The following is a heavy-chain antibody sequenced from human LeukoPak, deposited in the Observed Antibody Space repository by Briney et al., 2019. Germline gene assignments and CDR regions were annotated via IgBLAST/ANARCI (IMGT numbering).Heavy chain of an antibody. V-gene: IGHV4-59*12. CDR3: ARGYSSGWYLHWFDP. Sequence: SETLSLTCTVSGGSISSYYWSWIRQHPGKGLEWIGYIYYSGSTYYNPSLKSRVTISVDTSKNQFSLKLSSVTAADTAVYYCARGYSSGWYLHWFDPWGQGTLVTVSS. D-gene: IGHD6-19*01. J-gene: IGHJ5*02. CDR2: IYYSGST. CDR1: GGSISSYY.